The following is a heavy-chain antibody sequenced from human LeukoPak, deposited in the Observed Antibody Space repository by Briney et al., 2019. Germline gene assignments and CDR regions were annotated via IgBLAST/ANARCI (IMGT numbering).Heavy chain of an antibody. Sequence: ASVKVSCKASGYTFTSYDINWVRQATGQGLEWIGWMNPNSGNTGYAQKFQGRVTITRNTSISTAYMELSSLRSEDTAVYYCARGGHYYGSGSKGRYFDYWGQGTLVTVSS. V-gene: IGHV1-8*03. CDR2: MNPNSGNT. J-gene: IGHJ4*02. D-gene: IGHD3-10*01. CDR1: GYTFTSYD. CDR3: ARGGHYYGSGSKGRYFDY.